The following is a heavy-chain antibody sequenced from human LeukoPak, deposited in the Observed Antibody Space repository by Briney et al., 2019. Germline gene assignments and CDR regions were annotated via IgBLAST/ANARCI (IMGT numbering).Heavy chain of an antibody. Sequence: GGSLRLSCAASGFTFSSYAMSWVRQAPGKGLEWVSAISGSGGSTYYADSVKGRFTISRDNSKNTLYLQMNRLRAEDTAVYYCAKGSRRQWLVXXXXWGQGXLXTVX. CDR1: GFTFSSYA. J-gene: IGHJ4*02. V-gene: IGHV3-23*01. CDR2: ISGSGGST. CDR3: AKGSRRQWLVXXXX. D-gene: IGHD6-19*01.